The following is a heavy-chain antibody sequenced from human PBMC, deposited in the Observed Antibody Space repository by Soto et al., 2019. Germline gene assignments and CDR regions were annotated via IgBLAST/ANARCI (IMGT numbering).Heavy chain of an antibody. D-gene: IGHD3-10*01. CDR3: AKINLAYMVRGVIIDY. CDR2: ISYDGSNK. V-gene: IGHV3-30*18. Sequence: QVQLVESGGGVVQPGRSLRLSCAASGFTFSSYGMHWVRQAPGKGLEWVAVISYDGSNKYYADSVKGRFTISRDNSKNTLYLQMNSLRAEDTAVYYCAKINLAYMVRGVIIDYWGQGTLVTVSS. CDR1: GFTFSSYG. J-gene: IGHJ4*02.